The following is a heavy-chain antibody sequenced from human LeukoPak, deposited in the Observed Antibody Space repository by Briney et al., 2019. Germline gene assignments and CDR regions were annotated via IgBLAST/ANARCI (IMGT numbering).Heavy chain of an antibody. Sequence: PSETLSLTCTVSGGSISSSHFYWGWIRQTPGKGLEWIGSVYDSGSAYHNPSITSRVTISADVSKNQFSLNLRSVTAADTAVYYCARQGRGCSSSSCYSDWGQGTLVTVSS. V-gene: IGHV4-39*01. J-gene: IGHJ4*02. CDR1: GGSISSSHFY. CDR2: VYDSGSA. CDR3: ARQGRGCSSSSCYSD. D-gene: IGHD2-2*01.